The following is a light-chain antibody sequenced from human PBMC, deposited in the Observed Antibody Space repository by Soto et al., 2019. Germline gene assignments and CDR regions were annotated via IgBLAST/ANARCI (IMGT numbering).Light chain of an antibody. Sequence: DVAMTQSPLSLSVTLGQPASISCTSSLSLVNSDGNSYLNWFHKRPGQSPRRLLYKASNRDSGVPDRVRGSGSGTDFALKISRVEAEYVVIYYCMQDRYWPSFGQGTRLEI. V-gene: IGKV2-30*01. CDR1: LSLVNSDGNSY. J-gene: IGKJ2*03. CDR2: KAS. CDR3: MQDRYWPS.